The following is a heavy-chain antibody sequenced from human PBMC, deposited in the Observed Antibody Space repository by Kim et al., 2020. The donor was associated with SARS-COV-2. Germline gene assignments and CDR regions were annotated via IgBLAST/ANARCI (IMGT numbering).Heavy chain of an antibody. CDR3: AKDMKQRVAATRYGMDV. CDR1: GFTFSSYG. V-gene: IGHV3-30*18. CDR2: ISYDGSNK. Sequence: GGSLRLSCAASGFTFSSYGMHWVRQAPGKGLEWVAVISYDGSNKYYADSVKGRFTISRDNSKNTLYLQMNSLRAEDTAVYYCAKDMKQRVAATRYGMDVWGQGTTVTVSS. D-gene: IGHD6-13*01. J-gene: IGHJ6*02.